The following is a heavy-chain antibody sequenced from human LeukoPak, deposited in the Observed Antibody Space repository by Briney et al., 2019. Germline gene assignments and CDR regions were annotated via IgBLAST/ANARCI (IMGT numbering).Heavy chain of an antibody. V-gene: IGHV3-30*02. Sequence: GGSLRLSCAASGFTLSGYSMNWVRQAPGKGLQWVAFIRYDGSNKYYVDSVKGRFTISRDNSKNTLYLQMNSLRPEDTAVYYCAKESVWFGESNPFDYWGQGTLVTVSS. D-gene: IGHD3-10*01. CDR3: AKESVWFGESNPFDY. CDR1: GFTLSGYS. J-gene: IGHJ4*02. CDR2: IRYDGSNK.